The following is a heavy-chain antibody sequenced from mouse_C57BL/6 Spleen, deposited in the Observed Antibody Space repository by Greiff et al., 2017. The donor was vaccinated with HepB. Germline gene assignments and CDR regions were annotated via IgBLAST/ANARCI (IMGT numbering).Heavy chain of an antibody. CDR1: GYTFTDYE. CDR2: IDPETGGT. V-gene: IGHV1-15*01. Sequence: VQLQQSGAELVRPGASVTLSCKASGYTFTDYEMHWVKQTPVHGLEWIGAIDPETGGTAYNQKFKGKAILTADKSSSTAYMELRSLTSEDSAVYYCTRRDGRLRSSYYFDYWGQGTTLTVSS. J-gene: IGHJ2*01. CDR3: TRRDGRLRSSYYFDY. D-gene: IGHD1-1*01.